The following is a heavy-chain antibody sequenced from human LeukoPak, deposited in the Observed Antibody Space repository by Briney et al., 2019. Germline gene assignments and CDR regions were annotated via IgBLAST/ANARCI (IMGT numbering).Heavy chain of an antibody. CDR1: GFSFSSNW. D-gene: IGHD1-26*01. CDR2: ISGDGRST. J-gene: IGHJ4*02. CDR3: ARAPWELDD. V-gene: IGHV3-74*01. Sequence: GGSLRLSCAASGFSFSSNWMHWVRQAPGKGLVWVSRISGDGRSTSYADLVKGRFSISRDNAKNTLYLQMNSLRAEDTAVYYCARAPWELDDWGQGTLVTVSS.